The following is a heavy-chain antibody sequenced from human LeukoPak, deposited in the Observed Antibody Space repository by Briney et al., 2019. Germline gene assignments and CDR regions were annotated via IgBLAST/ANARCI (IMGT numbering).Heavy chain of an antibody. CDR3: GRNLYRTGWKNHLDS. CDR2: IYADGGT. J-gene: IGHJ4*02. Sequence: GGSLRLSCAASGFSVTTNYMTWVRQAPGKGLEWVSVIYADGGTYYADSVKGRFTMSRDSSRNTLYLQMNNLRVDDTAIYYCGRNLYRTGWKNHLDSWGQGTLVTVSS. D-gene: IGHD6-19*01. V-gene: IGHV3-53*01. CDR1: GFSVTTNY.